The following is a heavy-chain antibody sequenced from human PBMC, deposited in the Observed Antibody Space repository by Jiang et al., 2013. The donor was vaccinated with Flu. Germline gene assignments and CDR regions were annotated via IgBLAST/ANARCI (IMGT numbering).Heavy chain of an antibody. CDR2: IYTSGST. D-gene: IGHD3-10*01. V-gene: IGHV4-61*02. CDR1: GGSISSGSYY. J-gene: IGHJ6*02. Sequence: GPGLVKPSQTLSLTCTVSGGSISSGSYYWSWIRQPAGKGLEWIGRIYTSGSTNYNPSLKSRVTISVDTSKNQFSLKLSSVTAADTAVYYCAGARITMVQGVIRDYYYYGMDVWGQGTTVTVSS. CDR3: AGARITMVQGVIRDYYYYGMDV.